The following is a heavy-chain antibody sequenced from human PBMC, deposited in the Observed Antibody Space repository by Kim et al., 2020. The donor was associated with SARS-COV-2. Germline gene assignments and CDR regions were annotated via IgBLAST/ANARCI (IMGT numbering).Heavy chain of an antibody. Sequence: GGSLRLSCAASGFTFNDYAMHWVRQVPGKGLEWVSGVSWNGGSTGYVDSVKGRFTISRDNGKNSLYLQMNSLTTEDTALYYCAKDMGGFGHALDYWGRGILVTVSS. D-gene: IGHD6-25*01. J-gene: IGHJ4*02. CDR2: VSWNGGST. CDR1: GFTFNDYA. V-gene: IGHV3-9*01. CDR3: AKDMGGFGHALDY.